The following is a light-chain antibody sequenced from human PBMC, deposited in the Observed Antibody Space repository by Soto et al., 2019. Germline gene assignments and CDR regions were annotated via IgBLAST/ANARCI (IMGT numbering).Light chain of an antibody. CDR1: QSLSSY. CDR3: QQYFEWPPMT. Sequence: EIVLTQSPATVSLSPGERATLSCWASQSLSSYLAWYQQKPGQAPRLLIYDASNRANGIPARFTGSGSGTDFTLTISSLEPEDSAIYYCQQYFEWPPMTFGQGTKVDIK. J-gene: IGKJ1*01. CDR2: DAS. V-gene: IGKV3-11*01.